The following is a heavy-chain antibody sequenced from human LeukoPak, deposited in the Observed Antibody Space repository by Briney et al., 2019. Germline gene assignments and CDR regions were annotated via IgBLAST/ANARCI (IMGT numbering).Heavy chain of an antibody. CDR2: INHSGST. D-gene: IGHD3-10*01. CDR3: ARCQYGSGTDYYYYYYMDV. V-gene: IGHV4-34*01. CDR1: GGSFSGYY. Sequence: SETLSLTCAVYGGSFSGYYWSWIRQPPGKGLEWIGEINHSGSTNYNPSLKSRVTMSVDTSKNQFSLKLSSVTAADTAVYYCARCQYGSGTDYYYYYYMDVWGKGTTVTISS. J-gene: IGHJ6*03.